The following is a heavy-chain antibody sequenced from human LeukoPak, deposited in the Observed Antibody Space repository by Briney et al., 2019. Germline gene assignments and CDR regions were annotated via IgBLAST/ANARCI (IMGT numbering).Heavy chain of an antibody. V-gene: IGHV4-34*01. J-gene: IGHJ4*02. CDR3: ARVFSVSGSYYKAAPFDY. CDR2: INHSGST. D-gene: IGHD3-10*01. CDR1: GGAFSGYY. Sequence: SETLSLTCAVYGGAFSGYYWSWIRQPPGKGLEWIGEINHSGSTNYNPSLKSRVTISVDTSKNQFSLKLSSVTAADTAVYYCARVFSVSGSYYKAAPFDYWGQGTLITVSS.